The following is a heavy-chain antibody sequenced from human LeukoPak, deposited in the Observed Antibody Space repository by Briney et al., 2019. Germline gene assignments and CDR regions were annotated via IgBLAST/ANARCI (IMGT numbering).Heavy chain of an antibody. V-gene: IGHV4-4*09. CDR2: ISSSACV. CDR1: RGSISGSIRSYY. D-gene: IGHD5-12*01. CDR3: ARIPLGYSGAYYFDY. J-gene: IGHJ4*02. Sequence: PSETLSLTSTVSRGSISGSIRSYYWSWLRQPPGKGLEWIGYISSSACVNDNPSLRSRVTISVDTSKNQSFLNLSSVSAADTAVYYCARIPLGYSGAYYFDYWGQGTLVTVSP.